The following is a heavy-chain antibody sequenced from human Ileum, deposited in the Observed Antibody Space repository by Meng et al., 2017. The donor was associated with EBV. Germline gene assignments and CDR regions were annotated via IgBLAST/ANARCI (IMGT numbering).Heavy chain of an antibody. D-gene: IGHD3-10*01. V-gene: IGHV1-18*01. Sequence: GQLVQSGAEGKKPGASVKVSCKASGYRFTAFGISWVRQAPGQGPEWMGWITTYNGDTKYAQKFQGRVTMTRETSTNTAYMELTSLRSDDTAVYYCARTYYGSYGFDYWGQGTLVTVSS. J-gene: IGHJ4*02. CDR1: GYRFTAFG. CDR3: ARTYYGSYGFDY. CDR2: ITTYNGDT.